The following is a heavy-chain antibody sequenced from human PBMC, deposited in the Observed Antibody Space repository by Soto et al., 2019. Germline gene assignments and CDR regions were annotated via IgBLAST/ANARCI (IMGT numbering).Heavy chain of an antibody. CDR2: IIPIFGTA. CDR1: GGTFSSYA. CDR3: AGRYCSGGSCQSPFDY. J-gene: IGHJ4*02. V-gene: IGHV1-69*06. Sequence: QVQLVQSGAEVKKPGSSVKVSCKASGGTFSSYAISWVRQAPGQGLEWMGGIIPIFGTANYAQKFQGRVTITADKSTSTAYMELSSLRSEDTAVYYCAGRYCSGGSCQSPFDYWGQGTLVTVSS. D-gene: IGHD2-15*01.